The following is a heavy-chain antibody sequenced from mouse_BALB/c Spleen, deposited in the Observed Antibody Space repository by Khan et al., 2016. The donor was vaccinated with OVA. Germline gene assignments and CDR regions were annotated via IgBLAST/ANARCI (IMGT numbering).Heavy chain of an antibody. V-gene: IGHV1-7*01. Sequence: QVQLQQSGAELAKPGASVKMSCKASGYTFTDYWIHWVKKRPGQGLEWIGYINPSTGYTEYNHKFKDKATLTADKSSSTAYMQLSSLTSEDSAVYYCARVGYGSFAYWGQGTLVTVSA. D-gene: IGHD2-2*01. CDR2: INPSTGYT. CDR1: GYTFTDYW. J-gene: IGHJ3*01. CDR3: ARVGYGSFAY.